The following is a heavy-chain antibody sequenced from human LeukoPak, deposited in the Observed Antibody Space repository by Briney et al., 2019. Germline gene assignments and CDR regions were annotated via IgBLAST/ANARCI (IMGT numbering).Heavy chain of an antibody. D-gene: IGHD5-12*01. CDR2: IKQDGSEK. CDR1: GFTFSSYW. CDR3: ARGGWLRFSDAFDI. V-gene: IGHV3-7*01. Sequence: PGGSLRLSCAASGFTFSSYWMSWVRQAPGKGLEWVANIKQDGSEKYYVDSVKGRFTISRDNAKNSLYLQMNSLRAEDTAVYYCARGGWLRFSDAFDIWGQGTMVTVSS. J-gene: IGHJ3*02.